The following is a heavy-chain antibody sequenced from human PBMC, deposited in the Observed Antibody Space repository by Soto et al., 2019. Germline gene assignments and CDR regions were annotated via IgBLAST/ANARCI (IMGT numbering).Heavy chain of an antibody. CDR2: IIPIFGTA. Sequence: ASVKVSCKASGGTFSSYAISWVRQAPGQGLEWMGGIIPIFGTANYAQKFQGRVTITADESTSTAYMELSSLRSEDTAVYYCARELRYFDWFTYGMDVWGQGTTVTVSS. CDR3: ARELRYFDWFTYGMDV. D-gene: IGHD3-9*01. V-gene: IGHV1-69*13. J-gene: IGHJ6*02. CDR1: GGTFSSYA.